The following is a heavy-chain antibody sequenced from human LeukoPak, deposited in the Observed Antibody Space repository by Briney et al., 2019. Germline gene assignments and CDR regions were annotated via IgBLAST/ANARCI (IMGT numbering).Heavy chain of an antibody. CDR2: ISGSGGST. J-gene: IGHJ1*01. Sequence: GGSLRLSCAASGFTFSSYAMSWVRQAPGKGLEWVSAISGSGGSTYYADSVKGRFTISRDNSKNTLYLQMNSLRAGDTAVYHCVKGGFYYHNGYAEYFQHWGQGTLVTVSS. CDR1: GFTFSSYA. CDR3: VKGGFYYHNGYAEYFQH. V-gene: IGHV3-23*01. D-gene: IGHD3-22*01.